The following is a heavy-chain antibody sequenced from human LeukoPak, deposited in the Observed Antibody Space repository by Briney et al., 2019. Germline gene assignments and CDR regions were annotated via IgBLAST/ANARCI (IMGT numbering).Heavy chain of an antibody. J-gene: IGHJ6*04. CDR1: GGSFSGYY. CDR3: ARGHDVVVPAASPLYGMDV. Sequence: SETLSLTCAVYGGSFSGYYWSWIRQPPGKGLEWTGEINHSGSTNYNPSLESRVTISVDTSKNQFSLKLSSVTAADTAVYYCARGHDVVVPAASPLYGMDVWGKGTTVTVSS. CDR2: INHSGST. V-gene: IGHV4-34*01. D-gene: IGHD2-2*01.